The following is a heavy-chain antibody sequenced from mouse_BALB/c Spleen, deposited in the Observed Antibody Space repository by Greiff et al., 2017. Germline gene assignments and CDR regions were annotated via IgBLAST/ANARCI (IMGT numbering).Heavy chain of an antibody. J-gene: IGHJ2*01. CDR1: GYTFTSYY. V-gene: IGHV1S81*02. D-gene: IGHD2-4*01. CDR3: TRGVYYDYDY. CDR2: INPSNGGT. Sequence: QVQLQQSGAELVKPGASVKLSCKASGYTFTSYYMYWVKQRPGQGLEWIGEINPSNGGTNFNEKFKSKATLTVDKSSSTAYMQLSSLTSEDSAVYYCTRGVYYDYDYWGQGTTLTVSS.